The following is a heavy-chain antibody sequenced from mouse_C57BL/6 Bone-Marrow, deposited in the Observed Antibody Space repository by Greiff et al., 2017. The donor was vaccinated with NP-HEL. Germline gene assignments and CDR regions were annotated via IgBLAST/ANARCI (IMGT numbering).Heavy chain of an antibody. CDR1: GYTFTDYN. CDR3: AREDYYGSSYVYFDV. Sequence: VQLQQSGPELVKPGASVKMSCKASGYTFTDYNMHWVKQSHGKSLEWIGYINPNNGGTSYNQKFKGKATLTVNKSSSTAYMELRSLISEDSAVYYCAREDYYGSSYVYFDVWGTGTTVTVSS. CDR2: INPNNGGT. D-gene: IGHD1-1*01. V-gene: IGHV1-22*01. J-gene: IGHJ1*03.